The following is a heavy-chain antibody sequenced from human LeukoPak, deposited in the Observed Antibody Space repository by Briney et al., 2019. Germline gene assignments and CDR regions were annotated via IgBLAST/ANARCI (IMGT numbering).Heavy chain of an antibody. J-gene: IGHJ4*02. CDR3: ARDALSIAARQGYVY. CDR2: ISAYNGNT. CDR1: GYTFTSYG. Sequence: ASVKVSCKASGYTFTSYGISWVRQAPGQGLEWMGWISAYNGNTNYAQKLQGRVTMTTDTSTSTAYMELRSLRSDDTAVYYCARDALSIAARQGYVYWGQGTLVTVSS. V-gene: IGHV1-18*01. D-gene: IGHD6-6*01.